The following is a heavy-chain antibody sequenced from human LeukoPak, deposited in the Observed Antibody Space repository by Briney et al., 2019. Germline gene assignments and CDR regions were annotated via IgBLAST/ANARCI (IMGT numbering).Heavy chain of an antibody. Sequence: PSETLSLTCTVSTYSISNGYYWGWIRQPPGKGLEWIGSIYHSGSTNYNPSLKSRVTISLDTSKNQFSLKLSSVTAADTAVYYCARAILSGYPDSWGQGTLVIVFS. CDR3: ARAILSGYPDS. CDR2: IYHSGST. J-gene: IGHJ4*02. CDR1: TYSISNGYY. D-gene: IGHD3-3*01. V-gene: IGHV4-38-2*02.